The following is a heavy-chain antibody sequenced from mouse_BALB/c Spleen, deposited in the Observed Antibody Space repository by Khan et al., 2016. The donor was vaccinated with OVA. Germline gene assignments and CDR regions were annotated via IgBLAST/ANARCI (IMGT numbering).Heavy chain of an antibody. J-gene: IGHJ3*01. CDR2: VSTGSSYT. D-gene: IGHD1-1*01. CDR3: TRLAYYYDSEGFAY. V-gene: IGHV5-6*01. CDR1: GFTFITYG. Sequence: EVELVESGGDLVKPGGSLKLSCAVSGFTFITYGMSWVRQTPDKRLEWVATVSTGSSYTYYPDSVKGRFTISRDNAKNTLYLQMSGLKSEDTAMFYCTRLAYYYDSEGFAYWGQGTLVTVSA.